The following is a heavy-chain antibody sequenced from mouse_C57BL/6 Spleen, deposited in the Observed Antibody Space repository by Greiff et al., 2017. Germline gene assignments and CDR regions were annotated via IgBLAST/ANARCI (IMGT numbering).Heavy chain of an antibody. J-gene: IGHJ4*01. V-gene: IGHV6-3*01. D-gene: IGHD2-5*01. CDR1: GFTFSNYW. Sequence: EVKVVESGGGLVQPGGSMKLSCVASGFTFSNYWMNWVRQSPEKGLEWVAQIRLKSDNYATHYAESVKGRFTISRDDSKSSVYLQMNNLRAEDTGIYYCTAPLYYSNYDAMDYWGQGTSVTVSS. CDR2: IRLKSDNYAT. CDR3: TAPLYYSNYDAMDY.